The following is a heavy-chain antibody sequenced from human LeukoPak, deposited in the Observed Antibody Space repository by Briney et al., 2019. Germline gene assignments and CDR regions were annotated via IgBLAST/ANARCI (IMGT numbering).Heavy chain of an antibody. CDR1: GGSFSGYY. D-gene: IGHD2-21*02. J-gene: IGHJ2*01. V-gene: IGHV4-34*01. CDR2: INHSGNT. Sequence: PSETLSLTCAVYGGSFSGYYWSWIRQPPGKGLEWIGEINHSGNTNYNPSLKSRATMSVDKSKNQFSLKLRSVTAADTAVYYCAGAVVMTAKHYWYFDLWGRGSLVTVSS. CDR3: AGAVVMTAKHYWYFDL.